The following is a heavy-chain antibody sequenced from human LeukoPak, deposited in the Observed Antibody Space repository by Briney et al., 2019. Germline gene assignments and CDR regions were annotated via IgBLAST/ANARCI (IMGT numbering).Heavy chain of an antibody. D-gene: IGHD3-16*02. J-gene: IGHJ3*02. CDR2: ISYSGNT. V-gene: IGHV4-59*01. CDR1: GGSISTYY. Sequence: PSKTLSLTCTVSGGSISTYYWSWIRQPPGKGLEWIGYISYSGNTNYNPSLKSRVTMSVDTSKNQFSLKLSSVTAADTAVYYCARRRDYVWGSYRYAFDIWGQGTMVTVSS. CDR3: ARRRDYVWGSYRYAFDI.